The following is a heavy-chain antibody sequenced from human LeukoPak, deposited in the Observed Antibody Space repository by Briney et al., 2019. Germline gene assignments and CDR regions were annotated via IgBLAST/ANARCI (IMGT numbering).Heavy chain of an antibody. CDR3: AKSEYGDYPSWFDP. V-gene: IGHV3-23*01. CDR2: ISGSGGST. Sequence: GGSLRLSCVTSGFTFSTSWMNWVRQAPGRGLEWVSAISGSGGSTYYADSVKGRFTISRDNSKNTLYLQMNGLRAEDTAVYYCAKSEYGDYPSWFDPWGQGTLVTVSS. CDR1: GFTFSTSW. J-gene: IGHJ5*02. D-gene: IGHD4-17*01.